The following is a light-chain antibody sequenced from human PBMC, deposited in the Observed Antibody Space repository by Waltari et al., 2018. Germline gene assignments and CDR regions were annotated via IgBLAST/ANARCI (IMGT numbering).Light chain of an antibody. CDR2: DVT. CDR3: SSYTTTNTFV. V-gene: IGLV2-14*01. J-gene: IGLJ1*01. CDR1: TTDVGAYDF. Sequence: QSALTQPASVSGSPGQSITISCTGSTTDVGAYDFVAWYQQHPGKAPQLMVFDVTHRPSGIYNRFSGYKSGDTASLTISGLQAEEEAYYYCSSYTTTNTFVFGTGTNVTVV.